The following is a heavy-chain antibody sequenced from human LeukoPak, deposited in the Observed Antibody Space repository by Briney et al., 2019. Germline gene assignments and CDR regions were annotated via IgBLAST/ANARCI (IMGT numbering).Heavy chain of an antibody. V-gene: IGHV3-21*01. CDR3: ARDSTNFDY. Sequence: PGGSLRLSCAASGFTFSRYSMNWVRQAPGKGLEWVSSISSNSNYIYYADLVKGRFTISRDNAKNSLYLQMNGLRAGDTAVYYCARDSTNFDYWGQGTLVTVSS. CDR2: ISSNSNYI. J-gene: IGHJ4*02. D-gene: IGHD5-24*01. CDR1: GFTFSRYS.